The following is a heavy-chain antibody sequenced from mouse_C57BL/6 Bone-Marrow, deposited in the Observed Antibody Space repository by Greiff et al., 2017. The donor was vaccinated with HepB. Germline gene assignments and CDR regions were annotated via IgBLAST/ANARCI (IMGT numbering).Heavy chain of an antibody. V-gene: IGHV10-3*01. J-gene: IGHJ3*01. Sequence: EVQLVESGGGLVQPKGSLKLSCAASGFTFNTYAMHWVRQAPGKGLEWVARIRSKSSNYATYYADSVKDRFTISRDDSQSMLYLQMNNLKTEDTAMYYCVGGALYYYGSSCAAWFAYWGQGTLVTVSA. CDR1: GFTFNTYA. CDR3: VGGALYYYGSSCAAWFAY. D-gene: IGHD1-1*01. CDR2: IRSKSSNYAT.